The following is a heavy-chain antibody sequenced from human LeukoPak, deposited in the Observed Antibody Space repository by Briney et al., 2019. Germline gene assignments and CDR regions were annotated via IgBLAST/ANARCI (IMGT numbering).Heavy chain of an antibody. CDR2: IRQDGDTK. CDR3: ARSLPYGTTRYGRSDF. D-gene: IGHD6-13*01. Sequence: PGGSLRPSCAASGIRFSSYWMNWVRQPPGKGLEWVANIRQDGDTKYYVDSVKGRFTISRDNAMNSLYLQMNSLRAEDTAIYYCARSLPYGTTRYGRSDFWGQGTLVTVSS. V-gene: IGHV3-7*03. J-gene: IGHJ4*02. CDR1: GIRFSSYW.